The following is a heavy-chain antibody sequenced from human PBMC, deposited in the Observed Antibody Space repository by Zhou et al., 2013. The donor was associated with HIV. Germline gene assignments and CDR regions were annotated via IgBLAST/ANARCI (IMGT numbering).Heavy chain of an antibody. J-gene: IGHJ5*02. CDR1: EVSFSHYA. CDR2: ISAYNGNT. D-gene: IGHD6-19*01. Sequence: QVRLMQSGAAVKKPGSSVKISCQASEVSFSHYAVNWVRQAPGQRQRLEWMGWISAYNGNTNYAQKLQGRVTMTTDTSTSTAYMELRSLRSDDTAVYYCARDIAVAGGFDPWGQGTLVTVSS. V-gene: IGHV1-18*01. CDR3: ARDIAVAGGFDP.